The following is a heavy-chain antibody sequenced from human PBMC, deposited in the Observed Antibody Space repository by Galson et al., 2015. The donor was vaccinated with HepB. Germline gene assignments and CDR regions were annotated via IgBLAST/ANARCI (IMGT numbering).Heavy chain of an antibody. CDR3: ARVGYTSGWYRS. CDR2: IYSGGTT. V-gene: IGHV3-53*01. J-gene: IGHJ5*02. Sequence: SLRLSCAASGFTVSSNYMSWVRQAPGKGLEWVSLIYSGGTTYYADSVKGRFTISRENSKNTVYLQMNSLRAEDTAVYYCARVGYTSGWYRSWGQGTLVTVSP. CDR1: GFTVSSNY. D-gene: IGHD6-19*01.